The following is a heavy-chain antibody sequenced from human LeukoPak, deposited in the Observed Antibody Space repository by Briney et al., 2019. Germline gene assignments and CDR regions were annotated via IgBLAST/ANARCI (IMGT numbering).Heavy chain of an antibody. CDR3: ARQGYSYGGFDY. V-gene: IGHV3-74*01. CDR2: IYNDGSST. Sequence: GGSLRLSCAASGFTFSSYWMHWVRQAPGKGLVWVSRIYNDGSSTSYADSVKGRFTISRDNAKNSLYLQMNSLRAEDTAVYYCARQGYSYGGFDYWGQGTLVTVSS. J-gene: IGHJ4*02. CDR1: GFTFSSYW. D-gene: IGHD5-18*01.